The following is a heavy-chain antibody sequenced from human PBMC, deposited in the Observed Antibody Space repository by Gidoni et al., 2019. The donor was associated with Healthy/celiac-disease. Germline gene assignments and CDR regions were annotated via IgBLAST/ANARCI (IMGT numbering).Heavy chain of an antibody. CDR1: GFPFSSYA. CDR2: ISYDGSNK. CDR3: AREGIEWELLNWFDP. J-gene: IGHJ5*02. D-gene: IGHD1-26*01. Sequence: QVQLVESGGGVVQPGRSLRLSCAASGFPFSSYAMHWVRQAPGKGLEWVAVISYDGSNKYYADSVKGRFTISRDNSKNTLYLQMNSLRAEDTAVYYCAREGIEWELLNWFDPWGQGTLVTVSS. V-gene: IGHV3-30-3*01.